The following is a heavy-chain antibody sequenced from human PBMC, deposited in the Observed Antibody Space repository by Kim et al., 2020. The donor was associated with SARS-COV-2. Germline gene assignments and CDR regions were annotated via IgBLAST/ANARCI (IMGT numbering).Heavy chain of an antibody. J-gene: IGHJ4*02. V-gene: IGHV4-59*13. CDR1: GGSISSYY. CDR3: ASSEMGFGELFPYFDY. CDR2: IYYSGST. D-gene: IGHD3-10*01. Sequence: SETLSLTCTVSGGSISSYYWSWIRQPPGKGLEWIGYIYYSGSTNYNPSLKSRVTISVDTSKNQFSLKLSSVTAADTAVYYCASSEMGFGELFPYFDYWGQGTLVTVSS.